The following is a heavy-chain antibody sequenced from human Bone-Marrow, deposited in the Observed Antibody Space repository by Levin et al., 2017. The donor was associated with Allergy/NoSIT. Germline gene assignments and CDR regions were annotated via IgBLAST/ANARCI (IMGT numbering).Heavy chain of an antibody. CDR2: IYWDDDN. Sequence: SGPTLVKPTQTLTLTCTFSGFSLNTRAVGVGWIRQPPGKALEWLALIYWDDDNHYSPSLRNRITITKDTSKNQVVFTMTNMDPVDTATYFCAHGSGWLFDYWGEGTLVTVSS. CDR1: GFSLNTRAVG. V-gene: IGHV2-5*02. D-gene: IGHD6-19*01. J-gene: IGHJ4*02. CDR3: AHGSGWLFDY.